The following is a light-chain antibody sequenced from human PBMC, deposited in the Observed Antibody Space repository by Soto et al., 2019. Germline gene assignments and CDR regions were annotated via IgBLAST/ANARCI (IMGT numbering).Light chain of an antibody. Sequence: VLTQSPSASASLGASVKLTCTLSSWHSRYSIAWHQQQPEKGPRYLMSLNSDGSHSKGDGIPDRFSGSSSGTERYLTISSLQSEDEADYYCQTWGTGIRVFGGGTKLTVL. V-gene: IGLV4-69*01. CDR2: LNSDGSH. CDR3: QTWGTGIRV. CDR1: SWHSRYS. J-gene: IGLJ2*01.